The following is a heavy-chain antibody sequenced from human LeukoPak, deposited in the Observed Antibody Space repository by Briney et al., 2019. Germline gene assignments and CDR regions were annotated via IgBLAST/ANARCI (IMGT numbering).Heavy chain of an antibody. V-gene: IGHV3-30*02. CDR1: GFSFRDYG. CDR2: IRYDGITK. Sequence: PGGSLRLSCAASGFSFRDYGMHWVRQAPGKGLEWMAFIRYDGITKYYAESLKGRLAISRDNSKNTVNLQMNSLRPADTAVYYCAKDFRGYMDVWGKGTMVTVSS. J-gene: IGHJ6*03. CDR3: AKDFRGYMDV.